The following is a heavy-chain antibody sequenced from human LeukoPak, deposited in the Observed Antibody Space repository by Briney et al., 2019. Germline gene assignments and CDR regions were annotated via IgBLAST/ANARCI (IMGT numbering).Heavy chain of an antibody. D-gene: IGHD2-21*02. CDR3: ARTYCGGDCYYSYFDY. Sequence: GESLKISCKGSGYGFTTYWIGWVRQMPGKGLEWMGIIYPGDSDVRYSPSFQGQVTISADKSISTAYLQWSSLEASDTAMYYCARTYCGGDCYYSYFDYWSQGTLVTVSS. V-gene: IGHV5-51*01. CDR2: IYPGDSDV. CDR1: GYGFTTYW. J-gene: IGHJ4*02.